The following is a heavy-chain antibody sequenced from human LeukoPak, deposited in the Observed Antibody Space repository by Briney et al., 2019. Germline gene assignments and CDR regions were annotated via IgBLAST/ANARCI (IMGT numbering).Heavy chain of an antibody. CDR2: VKQDGSGE. J-gene: IGHJ4*02. CDR3: ARGDFDC. CDR1: GFTLTNYW. V-gene: IGHV3-7*03. Sequence: GGSLRLSCAASGFTLTNYWMSWVRQAPGKGLEWVANVKQDGSGEYYVDSVKGRFTTSRDSAKNSLYLQMNSLRAEDTAVYYCARGDFDCWGQGTLVTVSS.